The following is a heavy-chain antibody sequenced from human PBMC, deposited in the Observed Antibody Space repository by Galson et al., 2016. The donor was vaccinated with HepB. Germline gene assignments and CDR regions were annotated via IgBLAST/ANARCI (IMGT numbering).Heavy chain of an antibody. J-gene: IGHJ5*01. D-gene: IGHD1-20*01. Sequence: SLRLSCAASGFTFTSYAMNWVRQAPGKGLEWLSSVSGSGGSTCYADSVRGRFIISRDSSENTLYLQMNTLRGDDTALYYCAKAGYNSPEGNNWFDSWGQGTLVTVSS. CDR1: GFTFTSYA. V-gene: IGHV3-23*01. CDR3: AKAGYNSPEGNNWFDS. CDR2: VSGSGGST.